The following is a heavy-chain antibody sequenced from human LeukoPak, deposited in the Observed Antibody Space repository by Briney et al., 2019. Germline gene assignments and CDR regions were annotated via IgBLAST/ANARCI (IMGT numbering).Heavy chain of an antibody. J-gene: IGHJ6*02. CDR1: GFTFSSYA. V-gene: IGHV3-23*01. CDR2: IGTSGNSK. D-gene: IGHD6-13*01. CDR3: AAGLYYYGMDM. Sequence: PGGSLRLSCAASGFTFSSYAMSWVRRAPGRGLEWVSAIGTSGNSKYYAVSVRGRFTVSRDNSKNSLYLQMDRVRAEDTAVYYFAAGLYYYGMDMWGQGTTVTVSS.